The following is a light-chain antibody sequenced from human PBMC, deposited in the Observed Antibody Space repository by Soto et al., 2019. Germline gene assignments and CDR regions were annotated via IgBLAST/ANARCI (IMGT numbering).Light chain of an antibody. Sequence: AIRMTQSPSSFSASTGDRVTITCRASQGISSYLAWYQQKPGKAPKLLIYAASTLQSGVPSRFSGSGSGTDFTLPISCLQSEDFATYYCQQYYSYPLTFGQGTKVESK. CDR3: QQYYSYPLT. CDR2: AAS. CDR1: QGISSY. V-gene: IGKV1-8*01. J-gene: IGKJ1*01.